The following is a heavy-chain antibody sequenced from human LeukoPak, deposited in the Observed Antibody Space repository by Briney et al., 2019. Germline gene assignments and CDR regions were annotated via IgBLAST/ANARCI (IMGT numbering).Heavy chain of an antibody. D-gene: IGHD2-15*01. CDR2: ISAYNGNT. CDR3: ARALWGYCSGGSCPKSGWFDP. J-gene: IGHJ5*02. V-gene: IGHV1-18*01. CDR1: GYTFTSYG. Sequence: GASVKVSCKASGYTFTSYGISWVRQAPGQGLEWVGWISAYNGNTNYAQKLQGRVTMTTDTSTSTAYMELRSLRSDDTAVYYCARALWGYCSGGSCPKSGWFDPWGQGTLVTVSS.